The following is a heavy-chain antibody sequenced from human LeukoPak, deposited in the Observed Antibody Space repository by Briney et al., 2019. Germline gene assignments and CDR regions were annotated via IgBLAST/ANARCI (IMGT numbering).Heavy chain of an antibody. J-gene: IGHJ4*02. V-gene: IGHV1-46*01. CDR1: GYTFTSNY. D-gene: IGHD2-15*01. CDR2: ISPSGGST. CDR3: ARLWSTDCSGGSCPHQPNY. Sequence: ASVKVSCKAFGYTFTSNYMHWVRQAPGQGPEWMGVISPSGGSTTYAQKFQGRVTLTRDMSTSTDYLELSSLRSEDTAVYYCARLWSTDCSGGSCPHQPNYWGQGTLVTVSS.